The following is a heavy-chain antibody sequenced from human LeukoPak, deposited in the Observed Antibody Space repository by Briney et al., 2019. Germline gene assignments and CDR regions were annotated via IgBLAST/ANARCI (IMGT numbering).Heavy chain of an antibody. CDR2: SYYNGNT. CDR1: DSSITNYY. Sequence: PSETLSLTCTVSDSSITNYYWSWIRQPPGKGLEWIGFSYYNGNTNYNPSLKSRVTISVDTSKNQFSLKLSSVTAADTAVYYCARGPRRFGPWGQGTLVTVSS. J-gene: IGHJ4*02. V-gene: IGHV4-59*12. D-gene: IGHD3-16*01. CDR3: ARGPRRFGP.